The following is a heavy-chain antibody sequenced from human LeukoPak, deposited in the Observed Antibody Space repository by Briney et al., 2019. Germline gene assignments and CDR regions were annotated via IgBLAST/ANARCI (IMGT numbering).Heavy chain of an antibody. V-gene: IGHV3-23*01. Sequence: GGSLRLSCAASGFTFSSYAMSWVRQAPGKWLEWVSTISGSGGSTYYADSVKGRFTISRDNSKNTLYLQMNSLRAEDTAVYYCATVIAYYYDSSGYLDYWGQGTLVTVSS. J-gene: IGHJ4*02. D-gene: IGHD3-22*01. CDR2: ISGSGGST. CDR3: ATVIAYYYDSSGYLDY. CDR1: GFTFSSYA.